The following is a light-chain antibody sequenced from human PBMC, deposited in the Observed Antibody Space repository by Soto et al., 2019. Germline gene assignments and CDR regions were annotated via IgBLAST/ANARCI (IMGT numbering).Light chain of an antibody. CDR2: WAS. V-gene: IGKV4-1*01. J-gene: IGKJ2*01. Sequence: DIVMTQSPESLAVSLGERATINCKSSSNVLYSSNNKNYLAWYQQKPGQPLKLLIYWASTRESGVPDRFSGSGSGTDFTLTISSLQAEDVAVYYCHQYYNIPFTFGQGTKLEIE. CDR3: HQYYNIPFT. CDR1: SNVLYSSNNKNY.